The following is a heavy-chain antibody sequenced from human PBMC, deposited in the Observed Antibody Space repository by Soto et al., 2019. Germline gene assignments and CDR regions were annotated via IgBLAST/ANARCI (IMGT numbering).Heavy chain of an antibody. Sequence: QLQLQESGSGLVRPSQTLSLTCAVSGGSISTFDYSWSWIRQAPGRGLEWIGSIYQSGRTYYIPSHKSRDTMSLDKSKNQFSLKITSAVAADTARYYCASVMTIVGVAPGGGVDVWGQGTTVTVSS. J-gene: IGHJ6*02. CDR1: GGSISTFDYS. D-gene: IGHD3-3*01. CDR3: ASVMTIVGVAPGGGVDV. CDR2: IYQSGRT. V-gene: IGHV4-30-2*01.